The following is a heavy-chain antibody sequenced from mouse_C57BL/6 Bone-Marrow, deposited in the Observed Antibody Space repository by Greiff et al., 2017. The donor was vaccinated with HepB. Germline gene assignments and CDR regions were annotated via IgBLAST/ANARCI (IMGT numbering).Heavy chain of an antibody. CDR3: TTWGYYGDY. CDR1: GFNIKDDY. CDR2: IDPENGDT. J-gene: IGHJ2*01. Sequence: VQLQQSGAELVRPGASVKLSCTASGFNIKDDYMHWVKQRPEQGLEWIGWIDPENGDTEYASKFQGKATITADTSSNPAYLQLSILTSEDTAVYYCTTWGYYGDYWGQGTTLTVSS. V-gene: IGHV14-4*01. D-gene: IGHD1-1*01.